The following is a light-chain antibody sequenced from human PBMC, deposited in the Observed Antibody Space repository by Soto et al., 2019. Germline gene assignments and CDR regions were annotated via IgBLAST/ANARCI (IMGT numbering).Light chain of an antibody. CDR2: SNN. V-gene: IGLV1-44*01. CDR3: AAWDDSLNGPV. CDR1: SSNIGSNT. Sequence: QSVLTQPPSASGTPGQRVTISCSGSSSNIGSNTVNWYQQLPGTAPKLLIYSNNQRPSVVPDRFSGSKSGTSASLAISGLQSEDEADYYWAAWDDSLNGPVFGGGTKLTVL. J-gene: IGLJ2*01.